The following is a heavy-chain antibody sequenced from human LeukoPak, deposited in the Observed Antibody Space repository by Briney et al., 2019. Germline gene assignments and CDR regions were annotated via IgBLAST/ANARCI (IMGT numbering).Heavy chain of an antibody. CDR2: TFYRSKWNN. J-gene: IGHJ4*02. D-gene: IGHD3-22*01. V-gene: IGHV6-1*01. CDR3: ARHLSGYSREFYY. CDR1: GDSVSRNNAG. Sequence: SQTLSLSCAIFGDSVSRNNAGWSWIRQSPSRGLEWLGRTFYRSKWNNDYAGSVKSRIIINADTAKNQPSLQLNSVTPEDTALYYCARHLSGYSREFYYWGQGTLVTVSS.